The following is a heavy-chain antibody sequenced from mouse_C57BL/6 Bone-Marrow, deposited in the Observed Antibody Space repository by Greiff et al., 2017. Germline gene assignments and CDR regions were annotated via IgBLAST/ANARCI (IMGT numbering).Heavy chain of an antibody. CDR3: ARYDYYGCAYFDY. V-gene: IGHV5-16*01. J-gene: IGHJ2*01. CDR2: INYDGSST. Sequence: EVKVVESEGGLVQPGSSMKLSCTASGFTFSDYYMAWVRQVPEKGLEWVANINYDGSSTYYLDSLKSRFIISRDNAKHILYLQMSSLKSEDTSTYYCARYDYYGCAYFDYWGQGTTLTVSS. D-gene: IGHD1-1*01. CDR1: GFTFSDYY.